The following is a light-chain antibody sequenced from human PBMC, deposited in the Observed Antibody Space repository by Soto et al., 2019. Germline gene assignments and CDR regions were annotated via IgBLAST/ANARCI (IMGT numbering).Light chain of an antibody. V-gene: IGLV1-44*01. CDR2: RNN. Sequence: QSVLTQPPSASGTPGQRVTISCSGSSSNIGSNTVNWYQRLPGTAPKPLIYRNNQRPSGVPDRFSGSQSGTSASLAISGLQSEDEADYYCAAWDDSLNGLVIGGGTKLTVL. CDR3: AAWDDSLNGLV. J-gene: IGLJ2*01. CDR1: SSNIGSNT.